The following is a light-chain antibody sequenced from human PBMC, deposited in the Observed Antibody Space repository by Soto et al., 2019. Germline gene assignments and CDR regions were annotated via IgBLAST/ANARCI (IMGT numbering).Light chain of an antibody. V-gene: IGKV3-11*01. CDR1: QRVSSY. CDR3: QQGGT. J-gene: IGKJ1*01. Sequence: EIVLTQSPATLSLSPGERATLSCRASQRVSSYLAWYQQKPGQAPRLLIYDASNRATGIPARFSGSGSGTDFTLTISSLEPEDFAVYYCQQGGTFGQGTKVEIK. CDR2: DAS.